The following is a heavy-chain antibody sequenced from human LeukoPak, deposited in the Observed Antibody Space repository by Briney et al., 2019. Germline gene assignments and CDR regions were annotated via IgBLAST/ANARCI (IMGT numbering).Heavy chain of an antibody. J-gene: IGHJ4*02. CDR3: ARGGSLAAAPHRYYFDY. Sequence: ASVKVSCKASGYTFTGYYFHWVRQAPGQGLEWMGIINPSGGSTTYAQKFQGRVTMTRDTSTSTVYMELSSLRSEDTALFYCARGGSLAAAPHRYYFDYWGQGTPVTVSS. CDR1: GYTFTGYY. V-gene: IGHV1-46*01. D-gene: IGHD6-19*01. CDR2: INPSGGST.